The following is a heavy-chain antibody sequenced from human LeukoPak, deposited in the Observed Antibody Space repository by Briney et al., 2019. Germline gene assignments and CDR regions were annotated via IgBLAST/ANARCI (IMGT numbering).Heavy chain of an antibody. Sequence: AGGSLRLSCAVSGFTFSRYTMHWVRQAPGKRLEYFSAISSNGRSTYYADSVKGRFTLSTDNSKNTLYLQMRSLRIEDTAVYYCARELDGSGSFDYWGQGTLVTVSS. J-gene: IGHJ4*02. CDR3: ARELDGSGSFDY. D-gene: IGHD3-10*01. V-gene: IGHV3-64*02. CDR1: GFTFSRYT. CDR2: ISSNGRST.